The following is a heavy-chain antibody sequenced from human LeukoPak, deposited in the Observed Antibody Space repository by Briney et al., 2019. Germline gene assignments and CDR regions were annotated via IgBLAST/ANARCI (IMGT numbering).Heavy chain of an antibody. CDR2: IYYSGST. D-gene: IGHD3-3*01. CDR1: GGSISSSSYY. Sequence: SETLSLTCTVSGGSISSSSYYWGWIRQPPGKGLEWIGSIYYSGSTYYNPSLKSRVTISVDTSKNQFSLKLSSVTAADTAVYYCANNRITIFGVATGSTFDPWGQGTLVTVSP. CDR3: ANNRITIFGVATGSTFDP. V-gene: IGHV4-39*01. J-gene: IGHJ5*02.